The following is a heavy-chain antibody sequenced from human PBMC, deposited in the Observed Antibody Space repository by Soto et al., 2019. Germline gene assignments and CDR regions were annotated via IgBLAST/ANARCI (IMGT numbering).Heavy chain of an antibody. V-gene: IGHV1-18*01. CDR1: GYTFTSYG. J-gene: IGHJ6*03. CDR2: ISAYNGNT. CDR3: ARDVGTIGYYCYLLDV. Sequence: ASVKVSCKASGYTFTSYGISWVRQAPGQGLEWMGWISAYNGNTNYAQKLQGRVTMTTDTSTSTAYMELRSLRSDDTAVYYCARDVGTIGYYCYLLDVWGKGTTDIGSS. D-gene: IGHD7-27*01.